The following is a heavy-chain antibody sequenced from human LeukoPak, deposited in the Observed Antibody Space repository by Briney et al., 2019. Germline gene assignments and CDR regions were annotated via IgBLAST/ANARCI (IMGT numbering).Heavy chain of an antibody. V-gene: IGHV4-39*07. CDR1: GGSISTSSYY. CDR2: IYYSGST. CDR3: ARGFSWFDS. Sequence: SETLSLTCTVSGGSISTSSYYWGWIRQPPGKGLEWIGSIYYSGSTYYNPSLKSRVTISVDTSKNQFSLKLSSVTAADTAVYYCARGFSWFDSWGQGTLVTVSS. J-gene: IGHJ5*01.